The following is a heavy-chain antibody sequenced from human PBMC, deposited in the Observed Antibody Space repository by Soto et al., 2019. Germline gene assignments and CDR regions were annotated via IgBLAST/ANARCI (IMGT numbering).Heavy chain of an antibody. V-gene: IGHV2-5*02. CDR3: AHIPLSSAKFAWSQNWFDP. CDR1: GVSLSTSGVG. D-gene: IGHD3-9*01. Sequence: SGPTLVHPTQTLTLTSTSSGVSLSTSGVGVGWIRQPPGMDLEWLALMYWDDDKRYSPSLKSRLTITKDTSKKQVVLTMTNMDPVDTATYYCAHIPLSSAKFAWSQNWFDPWGQGALVTVSS. CDR2: MYWDDDK. J-gene: IGHJ5*02.